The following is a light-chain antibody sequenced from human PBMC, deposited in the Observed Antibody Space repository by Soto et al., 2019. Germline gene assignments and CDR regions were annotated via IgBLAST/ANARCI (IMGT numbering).Light chain of an antibody. CDR3: LLYFGSSQI. Sequence: QAVVTQEPSLTVSPGGTVTLTCASSTGAVTCDSYPNWVQQKPGQAPRALIYSTSNSHSWTPARFSGSLLGGKAALTLSGVQPEDEAEYYCLLYFGSSQIFGGGTKLTVL. J-gene: IGLJ2*01. CDR1: TGAVTCDSY. V-gene: IGLV7-43*01. CDR2: STS.